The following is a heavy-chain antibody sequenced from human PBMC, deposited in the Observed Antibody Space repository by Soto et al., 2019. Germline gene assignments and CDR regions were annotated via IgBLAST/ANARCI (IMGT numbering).Heavy chain of an antibody. CDR1: GFTFSSYS. J-gene: IGHJ5*02. CDR2: ISGSGGST. D-gene: IGHD6-6*01. CDR3: AKPRYSSSSVGWFDP. Sequence: LRLSCAASGFTFSSYSMSWVRQGPGKGLEWVSAISGSGGSTYYADSVEGRFTISRDNSKNTLYLQMNSLRAEDTAVYYCAKPRYSSSSVGWFDPWGQGTLVTVSS. V-gene: IGHV3-23*01.